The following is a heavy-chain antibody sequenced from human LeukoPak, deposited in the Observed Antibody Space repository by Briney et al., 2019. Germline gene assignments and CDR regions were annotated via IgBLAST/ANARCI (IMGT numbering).Heavy chain of an antibody. CDR3: ASSVGSTDY. V-gene: IGHV4-34*01. D-gene: IGHD1-26*01. Sequence: PSETLSLTCAVSGLSLSTYYWSWIRQPPGKGLEWIGEINHRGSTNNNPSLKSRVTISVDTSKNQFSLKVTSVSAADTAVYYCASSVGSTDYWGQGTLVTVSS. CDR2: INHRGST. J-gene: IGHJ4*02. CDR1: GLSLSTYY.